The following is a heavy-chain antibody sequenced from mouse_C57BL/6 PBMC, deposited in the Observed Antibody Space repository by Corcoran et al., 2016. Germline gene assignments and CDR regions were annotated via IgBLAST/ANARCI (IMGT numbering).Heavy chain of an antibody. CDR3: AREITTVVGDY. J-gene: IGHJ2*01. Sequence: QIQLVQSGPELKKPGETVKISCKASGYTFTTYGMSWVKQAPGKGLKWLGWINTYSGVPTYADDFKGRFAFSLETSASTAYLQINNLKNEDTATYVCAREITTVVGDYWGQGTTLTVSS. V-gene: IGHV9-3*01. CDR1: GYTFTTYG. D-gene: IGHD1-1*01. CDR2: INTYSGVP.